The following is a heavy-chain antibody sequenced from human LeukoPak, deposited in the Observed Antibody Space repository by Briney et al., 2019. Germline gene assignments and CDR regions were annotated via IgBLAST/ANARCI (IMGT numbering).Heavy chain of an antibody. CDR3: ARGYCSSTSCYLFDH. D-gene: IGHD2-2*01. V-gene: IGHV3-7*01. Sequence: GGSLRLSCAASGFTFSNYNMSWVRQAPGKGLEWVANIKQDGSEKYYVDSVKGRFTISRDNAKNSLYLQMNSLRAEDTAVYYCARGYCSSTSCYLFDHWGQGTLVTVSS. CDR1: GFTFSNYN. J-gene: IGHJ4*02. CDR2: IKQDGSEK.